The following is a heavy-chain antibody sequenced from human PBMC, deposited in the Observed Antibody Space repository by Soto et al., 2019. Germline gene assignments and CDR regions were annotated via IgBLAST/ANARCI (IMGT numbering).Heavy chain of an antibody. D-gene: IGHD3-16*01. CDR1: GYTFTSYY. Sequence: QVQLVQSGAEVKKPGASVKVSCKASGYTFTSYYMHWVRQAPGQGLEWMGIINPSGGSTSYAQKFQCRVTMTSDTSTSTVYMELSSLRSEDTAVYYCARGNWGGPTNTNYGMDVWGQGTTVTVSS. V-gene: IGHV1-46*01. J-gene: IGHJ6*02. CDR2: INPSGGST. CDR3: ARGNWGGPTNTNYGMDV.